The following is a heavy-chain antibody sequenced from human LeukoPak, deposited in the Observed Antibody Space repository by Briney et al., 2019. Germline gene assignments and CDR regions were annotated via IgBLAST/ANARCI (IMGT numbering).Heavy chain of an antibody. J-gene: IGHJ3*02. Sequence: PGGPLRLSCAASGFTFRNFWLSWVPQAPGKELECVGRIKSKTDDETTDYAAPVQGRFTISRDDSKNTLYLQMNSLKTEDTAVYYCSKDAFDIWGQGTMVSVSS. CDR2: IKSKTDDETT. V-gene: IGHV3-15*01. CDR3: SKDAFDI. CDR1: GFTFRNFW.